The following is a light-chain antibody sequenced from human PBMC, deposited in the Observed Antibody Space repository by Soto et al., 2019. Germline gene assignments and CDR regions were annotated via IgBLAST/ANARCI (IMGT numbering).Light chain of an antibody. Sequence: QSVLTQPASVSGSPGQSITISCTGTSSDVGGYNYVSWYQQHPGKAPKLMIYEVSNRPSGVSNRFSGSKSGNTASLTISGLQAEDEADYYCSSYTSRSPRVFGGGTKLTVL. CDR1: SSDVGGYNY. CDR2: EVS. V-gene: IGLV2-14*01. J-gene: IGLJ3*02. CDR3: SSYTSRSPRV.